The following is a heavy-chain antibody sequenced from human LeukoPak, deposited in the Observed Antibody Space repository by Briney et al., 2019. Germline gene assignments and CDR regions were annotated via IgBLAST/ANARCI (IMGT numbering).Heavy chain of an antibody. V-gene: IGHV1-2*02. CDR2: IRPYTAGT. CDR3: ARDHNSENWGSLGK. D-gene: IGHD7-27*01. CDR1: GYTFTAYY. Sequence: ASVKVSCKASGYTFTAYYIHWVRQAPGQGLEWMGWIRPYTAGTNYAQKFQGRVTITRDTSSNTVYMDLNRLTSDDTALYYCARDHNSENWGSLGKWGQGTLVTVSS. J-gene: IGHJ4*02.